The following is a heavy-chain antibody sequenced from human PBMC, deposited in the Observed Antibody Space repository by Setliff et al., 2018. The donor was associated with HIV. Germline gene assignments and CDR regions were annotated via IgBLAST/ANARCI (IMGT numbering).Heavy chain of an antibody. Sequence: SETLSLTCTVSGGSINSGEYYWSWSRQHPGKGLEWIGYIYYTGDTYYNPPLKSRVTMSIDTSKNQFPLRLSSVTAADTAVYYCARWYTTGRGWFDPWGQGTLVTVSS. CDR3: ARWYTTGRGWFDP. J-gene: IGHJ5*02. CDR2: IYYTGDT. V-gene: IGHV4-31*03. CDR1: GGSINSGEYY. D-gene: IGHD6-25*01.